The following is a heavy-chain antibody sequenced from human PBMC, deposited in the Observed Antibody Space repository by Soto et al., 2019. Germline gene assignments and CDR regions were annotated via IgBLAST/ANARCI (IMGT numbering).Heavy chain of an antibody. V-gene: IGHV1-8*01. CDR1: GYTFTSYY. D-gene: IGHD2-15*01. CDR2: MNPNSGNT. J-gene: IGHJ4*02. Sequence: ASVKVFCKASGYTFTSYYMNWGRQATGQGLEWMGWMNPNSGNTGYAQKFQGRVTITRNTSISTAYMELSSLRSEDTAVYYCARLKRRVVAAPPLGYWGQGTLVTVSS. CDR3: ARLKRRVVAAPPLGY.